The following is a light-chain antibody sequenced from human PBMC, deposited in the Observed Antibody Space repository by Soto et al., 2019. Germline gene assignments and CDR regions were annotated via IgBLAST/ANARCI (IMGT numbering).Light chain of an antibody. V-gene: IGLV1-40*01. CDR1: SSNIGAGYD. CDR2: GNS. CDR3: QSYDSSLSALYV. J-gene: IGLJ1*01. Sequence: VLTQPPSVSGAPGQRVTISCTGSSSNIGAGYDVHWYQQLPGTAPKLLIYGNSNRPSGVPDRFSGSKSGTSASLAITGLQAEDEADYYCQSYDSSLSALYVFXTGTKVTVL.